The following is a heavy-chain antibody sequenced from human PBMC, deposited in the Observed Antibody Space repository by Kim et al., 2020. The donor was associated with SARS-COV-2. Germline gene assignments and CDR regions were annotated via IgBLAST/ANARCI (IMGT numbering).Heavy chain of an antibody. D-gene: IGHD6-19*01. CDR3: ARVGRQWLVRGAFDI. V-gene: IGHV4-4*02. J-gene: IGHJ3*02. CDR2: IYHSGST. Sequence: SETLSLTCAVSGGSISSSNWWSWVRQPPGKGLEWIGEIYHSGSTNYNPSLKSRVTISVDKSKNQFSLKLSSVTAADTAVYYCARVGRQWLVRGAFDIWGQGTMVTVSS. CDR1: GGSISSSNW.